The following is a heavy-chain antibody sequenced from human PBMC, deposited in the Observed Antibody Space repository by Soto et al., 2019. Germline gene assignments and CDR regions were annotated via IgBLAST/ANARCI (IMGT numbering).Heavy chain of an antibody. Sequence: QVQLVESGGGVVQPGGSLRLSCAASGFTFDNYGMHWVRQTPGKGLEWVAVVSNDGRRDYFADAVKGRFTISRDNSKNTMYLHMNSLRTEDTAVYFCVKEKYYYDYSVMYYFDYWGQGTLVTVSS. D-gene: IGHD3-22*01. CDR1: GFTFDNYG. CDR3: VKEKYYYDYSVMYYFDY. V-gene: IGHV3-30*18. J-gene: IGHJ4*02. CDR2: VSNDGRRD.